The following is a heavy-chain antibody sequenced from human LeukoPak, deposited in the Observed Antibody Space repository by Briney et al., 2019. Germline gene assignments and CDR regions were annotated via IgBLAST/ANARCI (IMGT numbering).Heavy chain of an antibody. D-gene: IGHD6-19*01. CDR1: GYTVTSYG. CDR3: ARNGSGWYLLDY. J-gene: IGHJ4*02. CDR2: ISAYNAYT. V-gene: IGHV1-18*01. Sequence: ASVKVSCKATGYTVTSYGISWVRQAPGQGPEWMGWISAYNAYTNYAQKFQGRVTMTTDTSTNTAYMELRSLRSDDTAVYYCARNGSGWYLLDYWGQGTLVTVSS.